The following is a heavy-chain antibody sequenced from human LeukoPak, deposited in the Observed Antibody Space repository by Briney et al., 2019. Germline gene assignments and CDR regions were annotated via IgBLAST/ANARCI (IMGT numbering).Heavy chain of an antibody. CDR1: GYTFTSYY. J-gene: IGHJ4*02. CDR2: FDPEDGET. CDR3: ATQVYIAVAGSFDY. D-gene: IGHD6-19*01. V-gene: IGHV1-24*01. Sequence: ASVKVSCKASGYTFTSYYMHWVRQAPGKGLEWMGGFDPEDGETIYAQKFQGRVTMTEDTSTDTAYMELSSLRSGDTAVYYCATQVYIAVAGSFDYWGQGTLVTVSS.